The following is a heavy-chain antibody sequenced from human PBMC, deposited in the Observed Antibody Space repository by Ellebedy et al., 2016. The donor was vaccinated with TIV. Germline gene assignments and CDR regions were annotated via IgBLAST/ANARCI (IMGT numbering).Heavy chain of an antibody. Sequence: GESLKISCAASGFTFSTYGMHWVRQAPGKGLEWVAVISYVGNNKYYADSVKGRFTISRDNSENTLYLQMNSLRAEDTAVYYCAKDRGVVVVAARYFDYWGQGTLVTVSS. CDR3: AKDRGVVVVAARYFDY. J-gene: IGHJ4*02. V-gene: IGHV3-30*18. D-gene: IGHD2-15*01. CDR2: ISYVGNNK. CDR1: GFTFSTYG.